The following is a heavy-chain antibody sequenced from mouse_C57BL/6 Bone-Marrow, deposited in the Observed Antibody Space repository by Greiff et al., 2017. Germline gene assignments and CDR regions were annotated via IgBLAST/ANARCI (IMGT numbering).Heavy chain of an antibody. V-gene: IGHV2-9*01. CDR1: GFSLTSYG. Sequence: QVQLKESGPGLVAPSPSLSITCTVSGFSLTSYGVDWVRQPPGKGLEWLGVIWGGGSTNYNSALMYRLSISKDNSKSQVFLKMNSLQTDDTAMYYGANHLYDYDGGYAMDYWGQGTSVTVSS. CDR2: IWGGGST. CDR3: ANHLYDYDGGYAMDY. D-gene: IGHD2-4*01. J-gene: IGHJ4*01.